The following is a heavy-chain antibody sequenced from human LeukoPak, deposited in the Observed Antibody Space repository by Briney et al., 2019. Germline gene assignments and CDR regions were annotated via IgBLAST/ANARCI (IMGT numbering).Heavy chain of an antibody. CDR2: INPNSGGP. D-gene: IGHD3-10*01. V-gene: IGHV1-2*02. Sequence: GASVKVSCKASGYTFTGYYLHWVRQAPGQGLEWMGWINPNSGGPNYAQKFQGGVTMTSDTSISTVYMELSSLRSDDTAVYYCARDYRGSGFYSNVGYFHHWGQGTLVTVSS. J-gene: IGHJ1*01. CDR1: GYTFTGYY. CDR3: ARDYRGSGFYSNVGYFHH.